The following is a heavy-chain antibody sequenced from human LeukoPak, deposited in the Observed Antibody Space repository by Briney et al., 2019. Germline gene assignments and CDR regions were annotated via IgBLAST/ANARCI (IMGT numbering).Heavy chain of an antibody. D-gene: IGHD4-17*01. CDR3: ARHGDYDFDY. Sequence: GGSLRLSCAASGFTFGAFNMNWVRQAPGKGLEWVSHISSSVSIYYADSVKGRFTISRDNAKNSLYLEMNNLRDEDTAVYYCARHGDYDFDYWGQGTLVSVSS. CDR1: GFTFGAFN. CDR2: ISSSVSI. J-gene: IGHJ4*02. V-gene: IGHV3-48*02.